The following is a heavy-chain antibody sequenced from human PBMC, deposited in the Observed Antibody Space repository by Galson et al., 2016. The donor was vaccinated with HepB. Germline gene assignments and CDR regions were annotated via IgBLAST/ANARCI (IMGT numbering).Heavy chain of an antibody. D-gene: IGHD4-11*01. V-gene: IGHV3-7*01. CDR2: IKQDESEK. Sequence: SLRLSCAASGFTFTTYWMSWVRQAPGKGLEWVANIKQDESEKFYVDSVKGRFTVSRDNAKNSLFLQMRGLRTEDTAVYFCATFIEGHSSFESWGQGTQVTVSS. CDR1: GFTFTTYW. CDR3: ATFIEGHSSFES. J-gene: IGHJ4*02.